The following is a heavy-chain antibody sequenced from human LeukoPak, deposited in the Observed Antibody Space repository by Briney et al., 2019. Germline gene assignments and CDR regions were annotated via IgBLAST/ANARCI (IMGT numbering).Heavy chain of an antibody. D-gene: IGHD1-26*01. CDR1: GFTFSNAW. Sequence: GGSLRLSCAASGFTFSNAWMSWVRQAPGKGLEWVGRIKSKTDGGTTDYAAPVKGRFTIPRDDSKNALYLQMNSLKTEDTAVYYCTTEKYAEGAKIMRTYWGQGTLVTVSS. CDR2: IKSKTDGGTT. CDR3: TTEKYAEGAKIMRTY. V-gene: IGHV3-15*01. J-gene: IGHJ4*02.